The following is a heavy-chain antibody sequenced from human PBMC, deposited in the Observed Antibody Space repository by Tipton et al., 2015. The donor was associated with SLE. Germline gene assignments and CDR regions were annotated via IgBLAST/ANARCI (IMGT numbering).Heavy chain of an antibody. CDR3: ARLVFDLGPGDH. CDR2: ISGGGGAT. V-gene: IGHV3-23*01. J-gene: IGHJ4*02. Sequence: SLRLSCAASGFTFSSYGMSWVRQAPGKGLEWVSGISGGGGATDYADSVKGRYTISRDNSKKTLYLQMSSLRAEDTAVYFCARLVFDLGPGDHWGRGPRVCVSS. CDR1: GFTFSSYG. D-gene: IGHD3-9*01.